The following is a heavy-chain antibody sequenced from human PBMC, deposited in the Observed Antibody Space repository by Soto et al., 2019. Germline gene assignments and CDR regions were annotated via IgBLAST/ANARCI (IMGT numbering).Heavy chain of an antibody. V-gene: IGHV4-34*01. CDR1: GGSFSGYY. Sequence: PSETLSLTCAVYGGSFSGYYWSWIRQPPGKGLEWIGEINHSGSTNYNPSLKSRVTISVDTSKNQFSLKLSSVTAADTAVYYCARGLRRYSYGSLGSYYGMDVCGQGTTVT. D-gene: IGHD5-18*01. CDR3: ARGLRRYSYGSLGSYYGMDV. J-gene: IGHJ6*02. CDR2: INHSGST.